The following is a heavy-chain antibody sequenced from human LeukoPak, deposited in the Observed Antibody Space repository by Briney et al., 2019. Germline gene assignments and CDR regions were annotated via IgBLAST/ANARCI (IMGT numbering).Heavy chain of an antibody. CDR1: GFTFSDYY. D-gene: IGHD3-10*01. Sequence: GGSLRLSCAASGFTFSDYYMSWIRQAPGKGLEWVSYISSSGSTIYYADSVKGRFTISRDNAKNSLYLQMNSLRAEDTAVYYCARDRVLLWFGRPKDFDYWGQGTLVTVSS. J-gene: IGHJ4*02. CDR3: ARDRVLLWFGRPKDFDY. V-gene: IGHV3-11*01. CDR2: ISSSGSTI.